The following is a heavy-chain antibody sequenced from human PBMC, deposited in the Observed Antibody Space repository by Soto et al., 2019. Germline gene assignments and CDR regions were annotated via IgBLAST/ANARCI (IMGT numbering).Heavy chain of an antibody. CDR1: GFTFSSYG. V-gene: IGHV3-30*03. Sequence: PGGSLRLSCAASGFTFSSYGIHWVRQAPGKGLEWVAVISYDGSEKYYADSVKGRFSISRDNSKNTVDLQMNSLRPEDTAVYYCARSALVLVYYYYGLDVWGQGTAVTVSS. CDR3: ARSALVLVYYYYGLDV. CDR2: ISYDGSEK. J-gene: IGHJ6*02. D-gene: IGHD5-18*01.